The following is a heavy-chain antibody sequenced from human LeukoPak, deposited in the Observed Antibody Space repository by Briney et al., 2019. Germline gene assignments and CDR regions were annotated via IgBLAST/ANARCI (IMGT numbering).Heavy chain of an antibody. D-gene: IGHD3-9*01. CDR3: AKVRYDILTGCPLDY. V-gene: IGHV3-23*01. J-gene: IGHJ4*02. Sequence: GGSLRLSCAASGFTFTSYAMSWVRQAPGKGLEWVSAISGRGGSTYYADSVKGRFTISRDNSKNTVSLQMNSLRADDTAVYYCAKVRYDILTGCPLDYWGQGTLVTVSS. CDR1: GFTFTSYA. CDR2: ISGRGGST.